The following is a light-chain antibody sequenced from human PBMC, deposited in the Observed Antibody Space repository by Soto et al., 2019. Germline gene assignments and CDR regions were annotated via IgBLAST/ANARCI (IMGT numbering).Light chain of an antibody. Sequence: EIVLTQSPLYLPVTPGEPASISCRSSQSLLHSNGDTYLDWYLQKPGQSPQLLVYLGYNRASGVXGRXSGTGSGADFTLRISRVEAEDVGVYYCMQTLQAPKTFGPGTRVDIK. CDR3: MQTLQAPKT. V-gene: IGKV2-28*01. J-gene: IGKJ3*01. CDR2: LGY. CDR1: QSLLHSNGDTY.